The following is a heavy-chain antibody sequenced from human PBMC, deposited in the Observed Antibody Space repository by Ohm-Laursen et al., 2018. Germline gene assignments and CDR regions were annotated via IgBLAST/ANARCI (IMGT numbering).Heavy chain of an antibody. CDR3: ARESLGGSYSSDY. CDR1: GFTFSSYE. D-gene: IGHD1-26*01. Sequence: LSLTCAASGFTFSSYEMNWVRQAPGKGLEWVSYISSSGSTIYYADSVKGRFTISRDNAKNSLYLQMNSLRAEDTAVYYCARESLGGSYSSDYWGQGTLVTVSS. V-gene: IGHV3-48*03. CDR2: ISSSGSTI. J-gene: IGHJ4*02.